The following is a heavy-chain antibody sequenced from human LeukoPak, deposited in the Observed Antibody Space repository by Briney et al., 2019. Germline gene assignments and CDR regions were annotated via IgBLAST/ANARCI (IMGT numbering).Heavy chain of an antibody. CDR1: GYSFTTYW. V-gene: IGHV5-51*01. D-gene: IGHD3-10*01. Sequence: GESLKISCKGSGYSFTTYWIGWVRQMPGKGLEWMGIIYPADSDTRYSPSFQGQVTISVDKSISTAYLQWSSLQASDTGIYYCARHGSGSIYKYFDYWGQGTLVTVSS. CDR2: IYPADSDT. J-gene: IGHJ4*02. CDR3: ARHGSGSIYKYFDY.